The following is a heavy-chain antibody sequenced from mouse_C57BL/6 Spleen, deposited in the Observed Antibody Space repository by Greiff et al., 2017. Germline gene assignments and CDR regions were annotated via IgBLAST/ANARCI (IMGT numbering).Heavy chain of an antibody. J-gene: IGHJ1*03. V-gene: IGHV1-55*01. CDR2: IYPGSGST. D-gene: IGHD2-4*01. CDR1: GYTFTSYW. Sequence: QVQLQQPGAELVKPGASVKMSCKASGYTFTSYWITWVKQRPGQGLEWIGDIYPGSGSTNYNEKFKSKATLTVDTSSSTAYMQLSSLTSEDSAVYYCARKGGDYYDYDLWYFDVWGTGTTVTVSS. CDR3: ARKGGDYYDYDLWYFDV.